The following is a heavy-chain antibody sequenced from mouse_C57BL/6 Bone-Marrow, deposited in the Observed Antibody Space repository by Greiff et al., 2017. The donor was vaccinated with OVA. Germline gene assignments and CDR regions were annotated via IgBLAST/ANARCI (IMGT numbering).Heavy chain of an antibody. CDR3: AREHSNPWYFDV. V-gene: IGHV3-6*01. CDR1: GYSITSGYY. Sequence: EVQRVESGPGLVKPSQSLSLTCSVTGYSITSGYYWNWIRQFPGNKLEWMGYISYDGSNNYNPSLKNRISITRDTSKNQFFLKLNSVTTEDTATYYCAREHSNPWYFDVWGTGTTVTVSS. D-gene: IGHD2-5*01. J-gene: IGHJ1*03. CDR2: ISYDGSN.